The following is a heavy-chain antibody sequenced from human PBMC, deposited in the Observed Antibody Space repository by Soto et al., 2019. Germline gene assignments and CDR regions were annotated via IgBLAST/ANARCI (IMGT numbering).Heavy chain of an antibody. CDR2: INHSGST. D-gene: IGHD2-21*01. CDR1: GGSFSGYY. V-gene: IGHV4-34*01. Sequence: SETLSLTCAVYGGSFSGYYWSWIRQPPGKGLEWIGEINHSGSTNYNPSLKSRVTISVDTSKNQFSLKLSSVTAADTAVYYCARGTIKGTLYRWFDPWGQGTLVTVSS. J-gene: IGHJ5*02. CDR3: ARGTIKGTLYRWFDP.